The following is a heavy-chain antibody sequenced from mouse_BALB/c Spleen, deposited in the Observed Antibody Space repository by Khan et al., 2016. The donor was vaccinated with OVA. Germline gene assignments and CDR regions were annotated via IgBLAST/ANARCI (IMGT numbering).Heavy chain of an antibody. Sequence: EVQLQESGPGLVKPSQSLSLTCTASGYSITSDYAWNWIRQFPGNKLEWMGYINYSGSTNYNPSLKSRISITRDTFKNQFLLHSNSVTAEDTATYYCTSDYDGSGAYWGQGTLVTVSA. D-gene: IGHD1-1*01. V-gene: IGHV3-2*02. CDR2: INYSGST. CDR3: TSDYDGSGAY. CDR1: GYSITSDYA. J-gene: IGHJ3*01.